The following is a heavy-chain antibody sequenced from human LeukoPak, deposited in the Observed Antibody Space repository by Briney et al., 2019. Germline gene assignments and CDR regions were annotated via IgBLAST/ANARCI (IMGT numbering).Heavy chain of an antibody. CDR1: GFTFSSYA. CDR2: ISGSGGST. D-gene: IGHD5-18*01. V-gene: IGHV3-23*01. Sequence: GGSLRLSCAASGFTFSSYAMSWVRQAPGKGLERVSAISGSGGSTYYADSVKGRFTISRDNSKNTLYLQMNSLRAEDTAVYYCAKDHLDTAMVPSYFDYWGQGTLVTVSS. CDR3: AKDHLDTAMVPSYFDY. J-gene: IGHJ4*02.